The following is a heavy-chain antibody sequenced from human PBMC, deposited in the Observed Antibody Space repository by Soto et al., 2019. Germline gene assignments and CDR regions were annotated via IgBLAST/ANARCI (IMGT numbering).Heavy chain of an antibody. CDR2: INADKGDT. CDR1: GYSFTDFA. D-gene: IGHD5-12*01. CDR3: ATGPLSGVATIWDYDNWFAP. Sequence: QAQLVQSGAEVKKPGASVKVSCKASGYSFTDFAMHWVRLASGQRLEWMGWINADKGDTKYSPKFQGRVTITKDTSANTVYMELRNVRSEDKAVYYCATGPLSGVATIWDYDNWFAPWGQGSLVTVS. J-gene: IGHJ5*02. V-gene: IGHV1-3*01.